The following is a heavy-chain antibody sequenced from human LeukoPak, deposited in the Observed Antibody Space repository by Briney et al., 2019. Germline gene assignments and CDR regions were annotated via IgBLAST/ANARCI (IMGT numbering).Heavy chain of an antibody. V-gene: IGHV3-30*02. Sequence: GGSLRLSCAASGFTFSNYGMHWVRQAPGKGLEWVAFIRYDGSNEYYADSVKGRFTISRDNSKNTLYLQMNSLRAEDTAVYYCASQSGWPRENAFDIWGQGTMVTVSS. D-gene: IGHD6-19*01. CDR3: ASQSGWPRENAFDI. J-gene: IGHJ3*02. CDR1: GFTFSNYG. CDR2: IRYDGSNE.